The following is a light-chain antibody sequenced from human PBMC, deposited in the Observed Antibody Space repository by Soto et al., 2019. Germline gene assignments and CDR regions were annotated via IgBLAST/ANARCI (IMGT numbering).Light chain of an antibody. CDR2: TAS. V-gene: IGKV1-9*01. J-gene: IGKJ1*01. Sequence: DIQLTQSPSCLSASVGDRVTITCRASQAISSYLAWYQQKPGKAPKLLIYTASTLQSGVPSRFSGSGSGTDFTLTISSLEPEDFAVYYCQQFGSAPEGTFGQGTKVDIK. CDR3: QQFGSAPEGT. CDR1: QAISSY.